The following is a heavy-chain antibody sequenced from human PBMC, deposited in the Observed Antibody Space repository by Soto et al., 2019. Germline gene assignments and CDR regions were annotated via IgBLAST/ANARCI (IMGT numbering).Heavy chain of an antibody. CDR2: IIPIFGTA. CDR3: ASQTYYYDSSGYHNWFDP. V-gene: IGHV1-69*01. J-gene: IGHJ5*02. Sequence: QVQLVQSGAEVKKPGSSVKVSCKASGGTFSSYAISWVRQAPGQGLEWMGGIIPIFGTANYAQKLHGRVTITADESTSTAYMELSSLRSEDTAVYYCASQTYYYDSSGYHNWFDPWCQGTLVTVSS. D-gene: IGHD3-22*01. CDR1: GGTFSSYA.